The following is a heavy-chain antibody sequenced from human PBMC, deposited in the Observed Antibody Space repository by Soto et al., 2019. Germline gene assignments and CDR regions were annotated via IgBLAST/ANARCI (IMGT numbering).Heavy chain of an antibody. D-gene: IGHD3-10*01. CDR2: IYYSGST. V-gene: IGHV4-31*03. Sequence: QVQLQESGPGLVKPSQTLSLTCTVSGGSISSGGYYWSWIRQHPGKGLEWIGYIYYSGSTYYNPSLKSRVTISVDTSKNQFSLKLSSVTAADTAVYYCARVFPEIWFGELFPSRCWFEPWGQGTLVTVSS. CDR3: ARVFPEIWFGELFPSRCWFEP. J-gene: IGHJ5*02. CDR1: GGSISSGGYY.